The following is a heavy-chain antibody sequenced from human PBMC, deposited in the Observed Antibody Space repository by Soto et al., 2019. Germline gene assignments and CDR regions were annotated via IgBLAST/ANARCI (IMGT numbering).Heavy chain of an antibody. CDR3: AKGKANTVFGVDTLFDY. CDR2: VSGNGGTT. V-gene: IGHV3-23*01. Sequence: AGGSLRLSCGASGFSFSNYAMSWVRQAPGKGLEWVSLVSGNGGTTNYADSVKGRFTISRDNSKKTVYLQMNSLRAEDTALYYCAKGKANTVFGVDTLFDYWGQGTPVTVSS. J-gene: IGHJ4*02. CDR1: GFSFSNYA. D-gene: IGHD3-3*01.